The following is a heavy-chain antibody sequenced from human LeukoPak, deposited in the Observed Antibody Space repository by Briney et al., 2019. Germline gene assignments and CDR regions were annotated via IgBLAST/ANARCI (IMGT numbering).Heavy chain of an antibody. V-gene: IGHV3-23*01. D-gene: IGHD5-18*01. J-gene: IGHJ4*02. CDR1: GFAFSSYA. CDR2: ISGSGGST. CDR3: AKVLGYSYGFGY. Sequence: GGSLRLSCAASGFAFSSYAMSWVRQAPGKGLEWVSAISGSGGSTYYADSVKGRFTISRDNSKNTLYLQMNSLRAEDTAVYYCAKVLGYSYGFGYWGQGTLVTVSS.